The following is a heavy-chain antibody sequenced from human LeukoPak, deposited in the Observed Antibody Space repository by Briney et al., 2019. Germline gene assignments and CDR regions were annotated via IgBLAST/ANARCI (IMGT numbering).Heavy chain of an antibody. CDR1: GGSISSSSYY. Sequence: SETLSLTCTVSGGSISSSSYYWGWIRQPPGKGLEWIGSIYYSGSTYYNPSLKSRVTISVDTSKNQFSLKLSSVTAADTAVYYCARSWGVGAVDYWGQGTLVTVSS. J-gene: IGHJ4*02. V-gene: IGHV4-39*01. CDR2: IYYSGST. CDR3: ARSWGVGAVDY. D-gene: IGHD1-26*01.